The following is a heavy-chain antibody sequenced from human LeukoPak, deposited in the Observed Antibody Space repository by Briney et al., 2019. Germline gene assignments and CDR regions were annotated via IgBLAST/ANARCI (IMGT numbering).Heavy chain of an antibody. V-gene: IGHV3-21*01. Sequence: GGSLRLSCAASGFTFSSYSMNWVRQAPGKGLEWVSSISSSSSYIYYADSAKGRFTISRDNAKNSLYLQMNSLRAEDTAVYYCARDNPKYYYDSSGYSPSDYWGQGTLVTVSS. CDR2: ISSSSSYI. D-gene: IGHD3-22*01. J-gene: IGHJ4*02. CDR1: GFTFSSYS. CDR3: ARDNPKYYYDSSGYSPSDY.